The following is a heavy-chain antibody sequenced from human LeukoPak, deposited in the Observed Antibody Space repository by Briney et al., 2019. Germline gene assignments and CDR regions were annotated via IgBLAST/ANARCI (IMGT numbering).Heavy chain of an antibody. D-gene: IGHD4-23*01. CDR1: GFTFSSYG. Sequence: GGSLRLSCAASGFTFSSYGMHWVRQAPGKGLEWVSSISSSSYIYYADSVKGRFTISRDNAKNSLYLQMNSLRAEDTAVYYCARARLRWERYFDYWGQGTLVTVSS. V-gene: IGHV3-21*01. CDR2: ISSSSYI. CDR3: ARARLRWERYFDY. J-gene: IGHJ4*02.